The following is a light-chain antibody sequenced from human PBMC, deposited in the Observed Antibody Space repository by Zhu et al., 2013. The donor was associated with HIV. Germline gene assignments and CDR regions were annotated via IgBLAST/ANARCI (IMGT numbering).Light chain of an antibody. CDR3: QQYDTYPLT. CDR2: GAS. CDR1: QNVRSN. Sequence: EIVLTQSPGTLSLSPGERATLSCRASQNVRSNLAWYQQKPGQAPRLLIYGASTRATGIPARFSGSGSGTEFTLTISSLQSEDFATYYCQQYDTYPLTFGGGTKVEIK. V-gene: IGKV3-15*01. J-gene: IGKJ4*01.